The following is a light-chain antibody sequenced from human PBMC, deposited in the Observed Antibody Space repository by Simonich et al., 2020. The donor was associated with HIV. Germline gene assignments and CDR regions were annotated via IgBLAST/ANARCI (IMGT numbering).Light chain of an antibody. V-gene: IGKV4-1*01. Sequence: DIVMTQSPDSLAVSLGERATINCKSSQSVLYSSNNKNYLTWYQQQPGQPPKLLIYWASAREFGVPDRFSGSGSGTDFTLTISSLQTEDVALYYCQQYYSTPRTFGQGTKLEIK. J-gene: IGKJ2*01. CDR2: WAS. CDR1: QSVLYSSNNKNY. CDR3: QQYYSTPRT.